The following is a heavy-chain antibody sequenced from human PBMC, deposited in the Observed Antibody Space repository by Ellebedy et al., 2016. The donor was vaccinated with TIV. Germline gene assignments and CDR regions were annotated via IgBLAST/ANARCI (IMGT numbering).Heavy chain of an antibody. D-gene: IGHD3-3*02. J-gene: IGHJ4*02. CDR2: ISGSGDNT. CDR3: VAFTVNFDF. V-gene: IGHV3-23*01. Sequence: GGSLRLXXAASGFTFATYAMSWVRQAPGKGLEWVSAISGSGDNTYYADSAKGRFTISRDNSKNTLYLQLNSLRAEDTAIYYCVAFTVNFDFWGQGTLVTVSS. CDR1: GFTFATYA.